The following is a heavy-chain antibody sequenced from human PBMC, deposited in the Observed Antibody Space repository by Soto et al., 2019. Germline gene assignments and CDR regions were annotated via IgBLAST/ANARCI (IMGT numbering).Heavy chain of an antibody. J-gene: IGHJ3*02. V-gene: IGHV1-2*02. CDR3: ATLMYYLHSGRSSHSGFIM. D-gene: IGHD3-10*01. CDR1: GYTFTDYF. Sequence: QVQLVQSGAEVKKPGASVKVSCEASGYTFTDYFIHWVRQAPGQGLEWIGWINPYSGGADLSQKFQGRVTMSRDSLISPAYFEVGSLGSGDTAVFYCATLMYYLHSGRSSHSGFIMWGQGTLVTASS. CDR2: INPYSGGA.